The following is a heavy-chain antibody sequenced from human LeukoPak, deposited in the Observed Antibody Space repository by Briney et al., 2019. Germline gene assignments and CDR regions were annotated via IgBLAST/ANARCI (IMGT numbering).Heavy chain of an antibody. CDR3: ARSSFGGYYDSSGYLYYYYYYMEV. V-gene: IGHV4-59*01. D-gene: IGHD3-22*01. CDR1: VGSLSSYY. CDR2: IYYIGST. J-gene: IGHJ6*03. Sequence: PETLSLTCTLSVGSLSSYYWSWVRHPPGKGLGWVGYIYYIGSTNYIPSVETRVTISVDTSKNQFSLKLSSVTAADTAVYYCARSSFGGYYDSSGYLYYYYYYMEVWGKGTTVTVSS.